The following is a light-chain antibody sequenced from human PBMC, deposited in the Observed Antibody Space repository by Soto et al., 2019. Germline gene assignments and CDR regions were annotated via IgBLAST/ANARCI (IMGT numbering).Light chain of an antibody. CDR1: QNINNY. CDR3: QHYENLPT. J-gene: IGKJ5*01. V-gene: IGKV1-33*01. CDR2: DAS. Sequence: DIQMTQSPSSLSAPVGDRVTITCQSIQNINNYLNWYKQKPGRAPKLLIYDASNLEAGVPSRFRGSGSGTDFTFTISRLKPEDIATYYCQHYENLPTFGQGTRVEIK.